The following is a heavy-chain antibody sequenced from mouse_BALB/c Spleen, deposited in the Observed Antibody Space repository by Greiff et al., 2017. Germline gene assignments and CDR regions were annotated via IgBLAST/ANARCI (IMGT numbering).Heavy chain of an antibody. J-gene: IGHJ1*01. CDR1: GFTFSSYT. V-gene: IGHV5-6-4*01. CDR3: TRVITTVVAPCFDV. Sequence: EVKLVESGGGLVKPGGSLKLSCAASGFTFSSYTMSWVRQTPEKRLEWVATISSGGSYTYYPDSVKGRFTISRDNAKNTLYLQMSSLKSEDTAMYYCTRVITTVVAPCFDVWGAGTTVTVSS. CDR2: ISSGGSYT. D-gene: IGHD1-1*01.